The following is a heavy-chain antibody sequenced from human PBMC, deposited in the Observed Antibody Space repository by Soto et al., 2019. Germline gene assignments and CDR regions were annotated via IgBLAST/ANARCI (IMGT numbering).Heavy chain of an antibody. J-gene: IGHJ4*02. CDR2: ISHDEGNK. V-gene: IGHV3-30-3*01. CDR3: ARGASDFWGGYPEIHFFDS. Sequence: QVLLVESGGGVFQPGGSLRLSCAASELTFSTYPMHWVRQAPGKGLEWVAVISHDEGNKYYGDSMKGRFTISRDNSKNTLYLQMNSLRGDDTAVYYCARGASDFWGGYPEIHFFDSWGQGTLVTVSS. CDR1: ELTFSTYP. D-gene: IGHD3-3*01.